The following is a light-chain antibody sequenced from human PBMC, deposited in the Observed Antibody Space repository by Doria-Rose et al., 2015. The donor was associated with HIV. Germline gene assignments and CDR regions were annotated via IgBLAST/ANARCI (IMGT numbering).Light chain of an antibody. J-gene: IGKJ4*01. V-gene: IGKV1-27*01. CDR1: QGISNF. Sequence: VTIPCRASQGISNFLSWYQQKPGRVPRLLIYAASTLQSGVPSRFSGSGSGTDFSLTISTLQPEDVAIYYCQSYNSAPLTFGGGIKVEIK. CDR2: AAS. CDR3: QSYNSAPLT.